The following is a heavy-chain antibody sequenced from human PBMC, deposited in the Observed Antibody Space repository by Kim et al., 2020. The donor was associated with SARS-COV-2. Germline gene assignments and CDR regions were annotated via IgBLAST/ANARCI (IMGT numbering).Heavy chain of an antibody. CDR3: ARAPIPGYSSSWYWFDP. D-gene: IGHD6-13*01. CDR1: GGTFSSYA. J-gene: IGHJ5*02. Sequence: SVKVSCKASGGTFSSYAISWVRQAPGQGLEWMGGIIPIFGTANYAQKFQGRVTITADESTSTAYMELSSLRSEDTAVYYCARAPIPGYSSSWYWFDPWGQGTLVTVSS. V-gene: IGHV1-69*13. CDR2: IIPIFGTA.